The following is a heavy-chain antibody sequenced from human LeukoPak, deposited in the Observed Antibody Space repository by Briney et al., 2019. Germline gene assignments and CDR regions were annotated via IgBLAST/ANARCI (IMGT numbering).Heavy chain of an antibody. CDR1: GGTFSSYT. J-gene: IGHJ6*02. Sequence: SVKVSCKASGGTFSSYTISWVRQAPGQGLEWMGRIIPILGIANYAQKSQGRVTITADRSTSTAYMELSSLRSDDTAVYYCASDYGSGSYQLSDYYYYGMDVWGQGTTVTVSS. D-gene: IGHD3-10*01. V-gene: IGHV1-69*02. CDR2: IIPILGIA. CDR3: ASDYGSGSYQLSDYYYYGMDV.